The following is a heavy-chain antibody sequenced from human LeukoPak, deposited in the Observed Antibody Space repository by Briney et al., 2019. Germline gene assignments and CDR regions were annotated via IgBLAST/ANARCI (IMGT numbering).Heavy chain of an antibody. CDR1: GGSFSGYY. CDR2: INHSGST. V-gene: IGHV4-34*01. J-gene: IGHJ4*02. Sequence: SETLSLTCAVYGGSFSGYYWSWIRQTPGKGLEWIGEINHSGSTNYNPSLKSRVTISVDTSKNQFSLKLSSVTAADTAVYYCARGDRITMVRGGYPYYFDYWGQGTLVTVSS. CDR3: ARGDRITMVRGGYPYYFDY. D-gene: IGHD3-10*01.